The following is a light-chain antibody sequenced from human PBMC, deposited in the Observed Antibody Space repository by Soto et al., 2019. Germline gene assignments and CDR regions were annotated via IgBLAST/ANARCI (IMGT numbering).Light chain of an antibody. V-gene: IGKV1-5*01. CDR3: QQFESGTWT. CDR1: QNIERW. Sequence: DIQMTQSPSTLSASVGDSVTITCRASQNIERWLAWYQQKPGKAPKLLMYDVSSLESGVPSRFSGSGSGTEFMLTSNSLQPDDFATYFFQQFESGTWTFGQVTKVEVK. J-gene: IGKJ1*01. CDR2: DVS.